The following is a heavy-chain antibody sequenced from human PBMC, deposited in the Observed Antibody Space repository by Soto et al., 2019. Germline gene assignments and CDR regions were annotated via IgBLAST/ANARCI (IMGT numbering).Heavy chain of an antibody. CDR1: GFTFSSYS. Sequence: GGSLRLSCAASGFTFSSYSMNWVRQAPGKGLEWVSYISSSSSTIYYADSVKGRFTISRDNAKNSLYLQMNSLRAEDTAVYYWARDRSPMVYAIMAYYYYGMDVWGQGTTVTVSS. CDR2: ISSSSSTI. J-gene: IGHJ6*02. D-gene: IGHD2-8*01. CDR3: ARDRSPMVYAIMAYYYYGMDV. V-gene: IGHV3-48*01.